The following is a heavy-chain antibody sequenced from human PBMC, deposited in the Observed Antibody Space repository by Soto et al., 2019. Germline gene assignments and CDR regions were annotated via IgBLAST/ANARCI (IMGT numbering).Heavy chain of an antibody. CDR2: IYSGGYT. J-gene: IGHJ4*02. Sequence: EVQLVESGGGLIQPGGSLRLSCAVSGFTVSNNYMSWVRQAPGKGLEGVSVIYSGGYTAYGDSVKGRFTISRDNSKNTLYLQRKRPGAADPALYSGATRAGGGGYWGQGTLVTVSS. D-gene: IGHD3-10*01. V-gene: IGHV3-53*01. CDR1: GFTVSNNY. CDR3: ATRAGGGGY.